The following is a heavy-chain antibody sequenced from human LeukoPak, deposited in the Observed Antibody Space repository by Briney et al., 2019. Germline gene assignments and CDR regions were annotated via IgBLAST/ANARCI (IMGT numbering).Heavy chain of an antibody. J-gene: IGHJ4*02. CDR3: ARGSSWSRSDY. CDR2: INHSGST. CDR1: GGPFSGYY. V-gene: IGHV4-34*01. Sequence: SETLSLTCAVYGGPFSGYYWSWIRQPPGKGLEWIGEINHSGSTNYNPSLKSRVTISVDTSKNQFSLKLSSVTAADTAVYYCARGSSWSRSDYWGQGTLVTVSS. D-gene: IGHD6-13*01.